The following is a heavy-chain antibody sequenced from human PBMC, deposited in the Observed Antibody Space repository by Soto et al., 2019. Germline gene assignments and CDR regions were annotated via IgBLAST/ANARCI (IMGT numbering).Heavy chain of an antibody. V-gene: IGHV3-33*01. CDR1: GFTFSSYG. D-gene: IGHD3-10*01. CDR2: IWYDGSNK. CDR3: AREGKFLLWFGELAAFDY. J-gene: IGHJ4*02. Sequence: GGSLRLSCAASGFTFSSYGMHWVRQAPGKGLEWVAVIWYDGSNKYYADSVKGRFTISRDNSKNTLYLQMNSLRAEDTAVYYCAREGKFLLWFGELAAFDYWGQGTLVTVSS.